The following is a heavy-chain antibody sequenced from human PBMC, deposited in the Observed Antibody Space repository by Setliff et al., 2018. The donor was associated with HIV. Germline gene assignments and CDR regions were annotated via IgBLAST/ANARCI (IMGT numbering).Heavy chain of an antibody. V-gene: IGHV3-30*18. Sequence: GGSLRLSCAATGFTFSSYVLHWVRQAPGKGLEWVAVMSTGGDIKIYADSVKGRFTISRDNAKNSLYLQMNSLTTEDTGLYYCAKDGWGYDYVGAYYFDYWGQGTPVTVSS. J-gene: IGHJ4*02. D-gene: IGHD5-12*01. CDR3: AKDGWGYDYVGAYYFDY. CDR1: GFTFSSYV. CDR2: MSTGGDIK.